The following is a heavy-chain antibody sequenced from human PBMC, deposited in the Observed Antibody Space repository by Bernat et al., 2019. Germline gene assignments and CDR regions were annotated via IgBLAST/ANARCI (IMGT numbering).Heavy chain of an antibody. CDR3: ARGPHPDSSGTGSY. Sequence: EVQLVESGGGLVQPGGSLRLSCAASGFTFSSYWMHWVRQFPGKGLVWVSRINRDGSITNYADSVMGRFTNSRDNARNTVFLQMNSLRVDDTAIYYCARGPHPDSSGTGSYWGQGTLVTVSS. V-gene: IGHV3-74*01. D-gene: IGHD1-1*01. J-gene: IGHJ4*02. CDR2: INRDGSIT. CDR1: GFTFSSYW.